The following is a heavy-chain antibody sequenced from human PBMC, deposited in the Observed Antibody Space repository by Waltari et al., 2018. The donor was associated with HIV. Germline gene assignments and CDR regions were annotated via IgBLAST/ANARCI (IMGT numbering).Heavy chain of an antibody. Sequence: QVQLQESGPGLVKPSETLSLTCTVSGGSASSGRHSWSGIRQPPGKGLEWIGHISYSGNTSYNPSLKTRVTISVDTSKNQFSLKLSSVTAADTAVYYCARDQILRFLEWSFDYWGQGILVTVS. J-gene: IGHJ4*02. CDR1: GGSASSGRHS. V-gene: IGHV4-61*01. CDR3: ARDQILRFLEWSFDY. D-gene: IGHD3-3*01. CDR2: ISYSGNT.